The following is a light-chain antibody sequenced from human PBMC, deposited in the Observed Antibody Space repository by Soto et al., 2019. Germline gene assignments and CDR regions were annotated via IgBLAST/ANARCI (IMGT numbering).Light chain of an antibody. CDR3: QSYDNSLRGWV. J-gene: IGLJ2*01. V-gene: IGLV1-40*01. CDR2: GSS. Sequence: QSVLTQPPSVSGAPGQKVTISCTGSSSNIGAGYDVHWYQQLPGTAPKLLIYGSSDRPSGVPDRFSGSKSGTSASLATTGLQAEDEAYFYCQSYDNSLRGWVFGGGTKLTVL. CDR1: SSNIGAGYD.